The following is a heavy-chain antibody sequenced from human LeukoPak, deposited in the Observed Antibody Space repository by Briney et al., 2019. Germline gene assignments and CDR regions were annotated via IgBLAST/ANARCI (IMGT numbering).Heavy chain of an antibody. V-gene: IGHV1-2*02. CDR3: ARVNAFSSLQLDY. J-gene: IGHJ4*02. Sequence: ASVKVSCKAAGYTLTAYYIHWVRQAPGQGLEWLGWINPNSSGRSYAQKFQGRVTMTRDTSISTAYMELNGLRSDDTAVYYCARVNAFSSLQLDYWGQGTPVTVTS. CDR1: GYTLTAYY. CDR2: INPNSSGR. D-gene: IGHD2-15*01.